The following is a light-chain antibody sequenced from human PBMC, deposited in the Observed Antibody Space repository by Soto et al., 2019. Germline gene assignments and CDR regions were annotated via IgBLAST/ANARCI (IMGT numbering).Light chain of an antibody. J-gene: IGKJ2*01. Sequence: DIQMTQSPSSLSASVGDRVTITCRASQSIDTKLSWYQQKPGKAPKLLIHAASSLQSGVPSRFSGSGFGTDFTLTISSLQPEDFAVYHCQQSYSTLYTFGQGTNLEI. CDR2: AAS. CDR3: QQSYSTLYT. CDR1: QSIDTK. V-gene: IGKV1-39*01.